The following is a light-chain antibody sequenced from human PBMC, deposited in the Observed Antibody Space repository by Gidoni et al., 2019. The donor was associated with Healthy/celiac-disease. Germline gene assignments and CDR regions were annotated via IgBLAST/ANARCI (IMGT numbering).Light chain of an antibody. CDR1: QGISSW. V-gene: IGKV1-12*01. J-gene: IGKJ2*02. Sequence: DDNMTNSPSSLSASVGERVTITCRASQGISSWLAWFQQKPGKAPKHLIYAASSLQSGVPSRFSGSGSGTDFTLTISSLQPEDFATYYCQQAYSFPRTFGQGTKLEIK. CDR2: AAS. CDR3: QQAYSFPRT.